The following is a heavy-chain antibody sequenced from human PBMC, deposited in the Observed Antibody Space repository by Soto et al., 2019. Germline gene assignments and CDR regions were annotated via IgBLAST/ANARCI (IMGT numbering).Heavy chain of an antibody. V-gene: IGHV1-69*02. Sequence: QVQLVQSGAEVKKPGSSVKVSCKASGGTFSSYTISWVRQAPGQGLEWMGRIIPILGIANYAQKFQGRVTITADKPTSTAYRELSSLRSEDTAVYYWAGGGAMVRGVSMDVWGKGTTVTVSS. CDR2: IIPILGIA. CDR3: AGGGAMVRGVSMDV. D-gene: IGHD3-10*01. J-gene: IGHJ6*03. CDR1: GGTFSSYT.